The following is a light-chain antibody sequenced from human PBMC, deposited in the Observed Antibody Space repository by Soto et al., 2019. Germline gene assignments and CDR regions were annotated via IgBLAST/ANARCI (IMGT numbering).Light chain of an antibody. V-gene: IGKV1-5*01. CDR3: QQYHRYST. CDR2: DAS. J-gene: IGKJ1*01. CDR1: QSINAW. Sequence: DIPMTQSPSTLSASVGDRVTITCRASQSINAWLAWYQQKPGKAPKLLIYDASTLDSGVPSRFSGSASATEFTLTISSLESDDFASYYCQQYHRYSTFGQGTRVDIK.